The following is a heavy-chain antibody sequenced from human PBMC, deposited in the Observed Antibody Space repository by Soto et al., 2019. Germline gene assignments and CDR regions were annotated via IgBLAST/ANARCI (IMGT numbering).Heavy chain of an antibody. V-gene: IGHV3-21*01. CDR2: INGRGNYI. CDR1: GFTFSTYT. Sequence: GVSLRLSCASSGFTFSTYTMNWVRQAPGKGLEWVSSINGRGNYIYYAESVKGRFTISRENAKNSLYLQMDRLRAEDTALYYCVREDGKVGTNSAFDYWGLGALVTVSS. CDR3: VREDGKVGTNSAFDY. D-gene: IGHD1-26*01. J-gene: IGHJ4*02.